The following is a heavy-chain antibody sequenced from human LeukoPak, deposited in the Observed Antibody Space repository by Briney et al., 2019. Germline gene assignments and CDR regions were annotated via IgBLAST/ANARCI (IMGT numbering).Heavy chain of an antibody. Sequence: SVKVSCKASGGTFSSYAISWVRQAPGQGLEWMGGIIPIFGTANYAQKFQGRVTITTDESTSTAYMELSSLRSEDTAVYYCARRKDSSGYYYREAWFDPWGQGTLVTVSS. CDR2: IIPIFGTA. CDR3: ARRKDSSGYYYREAWFDP. CDR1: GGTFSSYA. J-gene: IGHJ5*02. V-gene: IGHV1-69*05. D-gene: IGHD3-22*01.